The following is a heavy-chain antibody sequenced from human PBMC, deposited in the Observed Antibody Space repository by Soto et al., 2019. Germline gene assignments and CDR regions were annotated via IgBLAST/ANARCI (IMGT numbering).Heavy chain of an antibody. Sequence: QVQLQESGPGLLKPSETLSLTCTVSGGSISSYFYICVRQPPGKVLKWIGSVYYTGTTDYNPSLKCRVTISVDTSKTQFSLNLRSVTAADTAVYYCARDLAAVSRALDNRGRGTLVTVSS. CDR2: VYYTGTT. CDR1: GGSISSYF. CDR3: ARDLAAVSRALDN. V-gene: IGHV4-59*01. J-gene: IGHJ4*02. D-gene: IGHD6-13*01.